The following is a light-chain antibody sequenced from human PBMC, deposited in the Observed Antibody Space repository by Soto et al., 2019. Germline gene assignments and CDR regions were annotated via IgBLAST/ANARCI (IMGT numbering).Light chain of an antibody. CDR2: RNN. V-gene: IGLV1-47*01. CDR3: AAWDDSLSVPFV. CDR1: SSNIGSNY. J-gene: IGLJ1*01. Sequence: QSVLTQPPSASGTPGQRVTISCSGSSSNIGSNYVYWYQQLPGTAPKLLIYRNNQRPSGVPDRFSGSKSGTPASLAISGLRSEDEADYYCAAWDDSLSVPFVFGTGTKLTVL.